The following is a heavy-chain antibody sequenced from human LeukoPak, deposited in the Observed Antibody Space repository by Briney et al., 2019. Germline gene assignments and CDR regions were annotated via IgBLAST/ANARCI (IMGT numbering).Heavy chain of an antibody. J-gene: IGHJ5*02. Sequence: PSETLSLTCTVSGGSISSYYWSWIRQPPGKGLKWIGYIYYSGSTNYNPSLKSRVTISVDTSKNQFSLKLSSVTAADTAVYYCARDNYGSGSLLLDNWFDPWGQGTLVTVSS. V-gene: IGHV4-59*01. D-gene: IGHD3-10*01. CDR1: GGSISSYY. CDR3: ARDNYGSGSLLLDNWFDP. CDR2: IYYSGST.